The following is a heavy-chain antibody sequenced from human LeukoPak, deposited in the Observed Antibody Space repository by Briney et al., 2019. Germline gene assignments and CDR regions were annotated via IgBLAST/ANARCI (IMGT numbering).Heavy chain of an antibody. CDR3: ARAADSSSSSRVYYYYYHMDV. Sequence: GGSLRLSCAGSGFTYRPYAMNWVRQAPGKGLEWVSSISSSSSYIYYADSVKGRFTISRDNAKNSLYLQMNSLRAEDTAVYYCARAADSSSSSRVYYYYYHMDVWGKGTTVTVSS. CDR2: ISSSSSYI. CDR1: GFTYRPYA. V-gene: IGHV3-21*01. J-gene: IGHJ6*03. D-gene: IGHD6-6*01.